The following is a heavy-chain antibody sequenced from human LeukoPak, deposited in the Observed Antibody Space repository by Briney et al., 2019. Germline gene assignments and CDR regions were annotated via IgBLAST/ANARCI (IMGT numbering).Heavy chain of an antibody. D-gene: IGHD2-2*01. J-gene: IGHJ4*02. CDR2: ISYDGSNK. Sequence: GGSLRLLCAASGFTFSSYAMHWVRQAPPKGLAWVAVISYDGSNKYYADSVKGRFTISRDNAKNSLYLQMNSLRAEDTAVYYCARGVRPVAMRNYFDYWGQGTLVTVSS. V-gene: IGHV3-30*04. CDR1: GFTFSSYA. CDR3: ARGVRPVAMRNYFDY.